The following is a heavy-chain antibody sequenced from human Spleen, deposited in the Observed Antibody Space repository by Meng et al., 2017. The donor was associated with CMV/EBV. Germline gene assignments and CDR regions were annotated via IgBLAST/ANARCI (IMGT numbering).Heavy chain of an antibody. CDR2: ISAYNGNT. J-gene: IGHJ4*02. CDR1: GYTFTSYG. D-gene: IGHD3-3*01. CDR3: ARDRGTIFGVVSYYFDY. V-gene: IGHV1-18*01. Sequence: ASVKVSCKASGYTFTSYGISWVRQAPGQGLEWMGWISAYNGNTNYAQKLQGRVTMTTDTSTSTAYMELRSLRSDDTAAYYCARDRGTIFGVVSYYFDYWGQGTLVTVSS.